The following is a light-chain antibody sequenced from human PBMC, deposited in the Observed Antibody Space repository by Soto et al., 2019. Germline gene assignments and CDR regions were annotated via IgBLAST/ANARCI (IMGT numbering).Light chain of an antibody. CDR2: DVS. J-gene: IGLJ2*01. CDR1: SADVGGYDY. CDR3: SSYTSTYTLI. Sequence: QSVLTQSASVSGSLGQSISISCIGTSADVGGYDYVSWYQQHPGKAPRLMIYDVSNRPSGVSNRFSGSKSGNTASLTISGLQAEDEADYYCSSYTSTYTLIFGGGTKLTVL. V-gene: IGLV2-14*03.